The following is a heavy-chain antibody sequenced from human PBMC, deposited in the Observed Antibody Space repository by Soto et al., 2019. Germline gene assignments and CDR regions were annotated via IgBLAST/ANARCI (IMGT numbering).Heavy chain of an antibody. D-gene: IGHD3-22*01. J-gene: IGHJ4*02. V-gene: IGHV3-23*01. CDR1: GFPFSNYA. CDR2: LSGSGVST. Sequence: QLLESGGGLVQPGGSLRLSCVASGFPFSNYAMTWVRQAPGKGLEWVSALSGSGVSTYYADSVMGGFTISRDNSKNTGSRQMNSLRAEDTAVYYCAKIESRFFYDSTGYYPVDYWGQGTLVTVSS. CDR3: AKIESRFFYDSTGYYPVDY.